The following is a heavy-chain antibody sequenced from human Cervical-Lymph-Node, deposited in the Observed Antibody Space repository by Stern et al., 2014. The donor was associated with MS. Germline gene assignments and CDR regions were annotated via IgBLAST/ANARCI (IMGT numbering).Heavy chain of an antibody. V-gene: IGHV2-5*02. CDR3: AHTNYGYWSFHV. Sequence: ESGPTLVKPTQTLTLTCTFSGFSLSTTGVGVGWIRQSPGKDLEWRALIYLDDDKRYSPSLKSRLTVTNDASKNQVVLSMTNMDPLDTATYYCAHTNYGYWSFHVWGRGTLVAVSS. D-gene: IGHD4-17*01. J-gene: IGHJ2*01. CDR2: IYLDDDK. CDR1: GFSLSTTGVG.